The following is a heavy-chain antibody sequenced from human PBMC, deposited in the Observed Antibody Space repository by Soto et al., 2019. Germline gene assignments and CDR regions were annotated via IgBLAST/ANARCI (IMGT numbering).Heavy chain of an antibody. Sequence: AASVKVSCKASGYTFTSYAMHWVRQAPGQRLEWMGWINAGNGNTKYSQKFQGRVTITRDTSASTAYMELSSLRSEDTAVYYCARDRRSWYFFDYWGQGTLVTVSS. V-gene: IGHV1-3*01. CDR3: ARDRRSWYFFDY. CDR2: INAGNGNT. CDR1: GYTFTSYA. D-gene: IGHD6-13*01. J-gene: IGHJ4*02.